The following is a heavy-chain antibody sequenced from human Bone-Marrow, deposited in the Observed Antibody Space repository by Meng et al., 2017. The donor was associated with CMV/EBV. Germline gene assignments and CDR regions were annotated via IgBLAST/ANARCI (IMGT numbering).Heavy chain of an antibody. J-gene: IGHJ6*02. CDR3: ARDGLGATVAYYYGMAV. CDR1: GFTFSDYY. Sequence: GGSLRLSCAASGFTFSDYYMSWIRQAPGKGLEWVSYISSSGSTIYYADSVKGRFTISSDNAKNSLYLQMNSLRAEDTAVYYCARDGLGATVAYYYGMAVWGQGTTVTVSS. D-gene: IGHD1-26*01. CDR2: ISSSGSTI. V-gene: IGHV3-11*01.